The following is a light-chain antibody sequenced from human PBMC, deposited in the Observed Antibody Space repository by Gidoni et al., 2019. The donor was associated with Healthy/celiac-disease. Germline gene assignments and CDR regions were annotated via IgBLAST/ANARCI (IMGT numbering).Light chain of an antibody. J-gene: IGKJ2*01. CDR2: LGS. Sequence: IVMTQSPLSLPVTPGEPASISCRSSQSLLHSNGYNYLDWYLQNPGQSPQLLIYLGSNRASGVPDRFSGSGSGTDFTLKISRVEAEDVGVYYCMQALQTPPAFGQGTKLEIK. V-gene: IGKV2-28*01. CDR3: MQALQTPPA. CDR1: QSLLHSNGYNY.